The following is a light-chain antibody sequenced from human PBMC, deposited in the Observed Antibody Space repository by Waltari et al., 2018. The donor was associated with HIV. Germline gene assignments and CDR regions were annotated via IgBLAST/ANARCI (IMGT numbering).Light chain of an antibody. CDR3: QQCGTSPRT. V-gene: IGKV3-20*01. CDR2: ATS. J-gene: IGKJ1*01. CDR1: QSVSSTY. Sequence: EVVLTQSPGTLSLSPGDTATLSCRASQSVSSTYLAWYQHKVGQAPRLLIYATSSRATGIPDRFSGSGSGTDLTLTISRLEPEDFAVYYCQQCGTSPRTFGQGTKVEIK.